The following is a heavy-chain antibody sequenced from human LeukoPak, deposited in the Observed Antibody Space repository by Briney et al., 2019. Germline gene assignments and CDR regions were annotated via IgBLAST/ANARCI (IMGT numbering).Heavy chain of an antibody. CDR2: INHSGST. CDR1: GGSFSGYY. Sequence: SETLSLTCAVYGGSFSGYYWSWIRQPPGKGLEWIGEINHSGSTNYNPSLKSRVTISVDTSKNQFSLKLSSVTAADTAVYYCARRQPRRCSSTSCYRDTFDIWGQGTMVTVFS. D-gene: IGHD2-2*01. V-gene: IGHV4-34*01. CDR3: ARRQPRRCSSTSCYRDTFDI. J-gene: IGHJ3*02.